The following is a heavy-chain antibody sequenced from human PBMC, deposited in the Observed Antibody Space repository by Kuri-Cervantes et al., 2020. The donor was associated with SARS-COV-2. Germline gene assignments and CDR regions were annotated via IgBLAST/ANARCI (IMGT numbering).Heavy chain of an antibody. D-gene: IGHD3-10*01. V-gene: IGHV4-59*12. CDR1: GGSISSYY. CDR2: ISYSGNT. CDR3: ARGQRITMVRGVMGFDY. J-gene: IGHJ4*02. Sequence: SETLSLTCTVSGGSISSYYWSWIRQPPGKGLEWIGYISYSGNTNYNPSLKSRVTLSVDTSKNQFSLKLSSVTAADTAVYYCARGQRITMVRGVMGFDYWGQGTLVTVSS.